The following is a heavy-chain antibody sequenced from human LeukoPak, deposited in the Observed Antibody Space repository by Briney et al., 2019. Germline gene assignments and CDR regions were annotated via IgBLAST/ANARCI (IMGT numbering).Heavy chain of an antibody. D-gene: IGHD3-22*01. Sequence: ASVKVSCKASGGTFSSYAISWVRQAPGQGLEWMGGIIPIFGTANYAQKFQGRVTITADESTSTAYMELSSLRSEDTAVYYCARDSSGDTVQWDWYSDLWGRGTLVTVSS. V-gene: IGHV1-69*01. CDR1: GGTFSSYA. CDR3: ARDSSGDTVQWDWYSDL. J-gene: IGHJ2*01. CDR2: IIPIFGTA.